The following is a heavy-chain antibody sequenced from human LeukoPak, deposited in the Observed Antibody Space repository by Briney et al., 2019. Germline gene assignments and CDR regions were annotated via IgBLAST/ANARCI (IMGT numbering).Heavy chain of an antibody. CDR2: IFTDGSTR. D-gene: IGHD2-21*02. CDR3: ARELPREVTLDY. CDR1: EFNFFSYG. Sequence: GGSLRLSCVASEFNFFSYGMQWVRQAPGKGLVWVSRIFTDGSTRSYGDSVKGRFTISRDNAKNTVYLQMNSLRAEDTAVYYCARELPREVTLDYWGQGTLVTVSP. J-gene: IGHJ4*01. V-gene: IGHV3-74*01.